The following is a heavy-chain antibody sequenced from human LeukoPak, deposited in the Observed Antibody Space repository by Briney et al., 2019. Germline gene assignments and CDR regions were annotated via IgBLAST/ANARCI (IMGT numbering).Heavy chain of an antibody. D-gene: IGHD2-21*02. CDR3: ARGGYCGGDCYFYY. V-gene: IGHV4-61*02. J-gene: IGHJ4*02. CDR2: IYSSGST. CDR1: GGSISSGIYY. Sequence: PSETLSLTCTVSGGSISSGIYYWSWLRQPAGRGLEWVGRIYSSGSTNYNPSLKSRVTISVDTSKNQFSLKLSSVTAADTAVYYCARGGYCGGDCYFYYWGQGTLVTVSS.